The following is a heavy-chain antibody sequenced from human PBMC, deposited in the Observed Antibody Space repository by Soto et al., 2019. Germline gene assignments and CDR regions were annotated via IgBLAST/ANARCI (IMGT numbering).Heavy chain of an antibody. CDR3: ARRRAVVAARPYYYYAMDV. J-gene: IGHJ6*02. D-gene: IGHD6-6*01. CDR2: MKPKSGDT. Sequence: XSVKVSCKTSVYSFTSYDINWVRQAPGQGLEWMGWMKPKSGDTGYAPKFQGRVNMTRNTSTGTAYMELSSLISEDTAVYYCARRRAVVAARPYYYYAMDVWGQGTTVTVSS. V-gene: IGHV1-8*01. CDR1: VYSFTSYD.